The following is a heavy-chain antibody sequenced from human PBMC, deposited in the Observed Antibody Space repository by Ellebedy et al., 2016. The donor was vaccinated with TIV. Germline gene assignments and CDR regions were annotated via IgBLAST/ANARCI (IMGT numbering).Heavy chain of an antibody. CDR2: ISTYEDNP. CDR3: ARDYYCKSGTCDDVFDI. Sequence: AASVKVSCKASDYTFTYYGISWVRQAPGQGLEWMGWISTYEDNPNYAQKFQGRVTMTTDTSTTTTYMELTSLRSDDTAVYYCARDYYCKSGTCDDVFDIWGQGTVVTVSS. J-gene: IGHJ3*02. V-gene: IGHV1-18*01. D-gene: IGHD2/OR15-2a*01. CDR1: DYTFTYYG.